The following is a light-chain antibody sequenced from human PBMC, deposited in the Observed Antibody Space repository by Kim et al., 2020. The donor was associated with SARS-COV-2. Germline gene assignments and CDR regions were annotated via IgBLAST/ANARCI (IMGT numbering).Light chain of an antibody. CDR3: QQCFDFPYT. V-gene: IGKV1D-8*02. CDR1: QNIARY. CDR2: AAY. Sequence: SASPGDKVTITCRLTQNIARYLAWFQQRPGKAPQLLIYAAYTLHTGAPSRFSGSGSGTDFTLTINPLQSEDSATYFCQQCFDFPYTFGQGTKLEI. J-gene: IGKJ2*01.